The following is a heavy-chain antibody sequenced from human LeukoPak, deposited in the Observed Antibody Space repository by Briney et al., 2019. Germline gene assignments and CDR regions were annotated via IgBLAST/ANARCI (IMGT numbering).Heavy chain of an antibody. D-gene: IGHD2-2*01. CDR3: ARRTVVVPAALRY. J-gene: IGHJ4*02. CDR2: IYYSGST. V-gene: IGHV4-61*01. CDR1: GGSVSSGSYY. Sequence: SETLSLTCTVSGGSVSSGSYYWSWIRQPPGKGLEWIGYIYYSGSTNYNPSLKSRVTISVDTSKNQFSLKLSSVTAADTAVYYCARRTVVVPAALRYWGQGTLVTVSS.